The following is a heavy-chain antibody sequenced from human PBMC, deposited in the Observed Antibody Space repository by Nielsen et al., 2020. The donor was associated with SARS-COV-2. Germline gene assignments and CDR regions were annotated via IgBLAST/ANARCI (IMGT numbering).Heavy chain of an antibody. D-gene: IGHD6-13*01. CDR3: ARDLRGQRLVPTLSYYFDY. Sequence: GESLKISCAASGFTFSSYSMNWVRQAPGKGLEWVSSISSSSSYIYYADSVKGRFTISRDNAKNSLYLQMNSLRAEDTAVYYCARDLRGQRLVPTLSYYFDYWGQGTLVTVSS. CDR2: ISSSSSYI. J-gene: IGHJ4*02. V-gene: IGHV3-21*01. CDR1: GFTFSSYS.